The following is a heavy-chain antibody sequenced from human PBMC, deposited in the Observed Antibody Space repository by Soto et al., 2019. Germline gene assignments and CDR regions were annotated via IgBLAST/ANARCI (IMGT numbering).Heavy chain of an antibody. J-gene: IGHJ3*02. CDR1: GFTFSSYW. CDR2: INSDGSST. V-gene: IGHV3-74*01. Sequence: PGGSLRLSCAAAGFTFSSYWMHWVRQAPGKGLVWVSRINSDGSSTSYADSVKGRFTISRDNAKNSLYLQMNSLRAEDTALYYCAKDRAPHSSGYPDAFDIWGQGTMVTV. D-gene: IGHD3-22*01. CDR3: AKDRAPHSSGYPDAFDI.